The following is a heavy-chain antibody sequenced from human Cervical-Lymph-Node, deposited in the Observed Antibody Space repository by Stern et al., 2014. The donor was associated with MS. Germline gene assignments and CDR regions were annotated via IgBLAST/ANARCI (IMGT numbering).Heavy chain of an antibody. CDR3: AKDDGYIGF. D-gene: IGHD5-12*01. J-gene: IGHJ4*02. Sequence: VQLVESGGGLAHPGRSLRLSCAASEFTFSTYAMTWVRQAPGKGLEWVATISASGNSTYFADSVKGRFTVSRDNSNNTVYLQMSNLTAEDTAIYFCAKDDGYIGFWGQGTPVTVSS. CDR2: ISASGNST. CDR1: EFTFSTYA. V-gene: IGHV3-23*04.